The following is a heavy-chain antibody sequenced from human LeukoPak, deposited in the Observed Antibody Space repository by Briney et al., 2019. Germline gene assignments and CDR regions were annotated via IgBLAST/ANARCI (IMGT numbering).Heavy chain of an antibody. CDR3: ARDQSSSWSLPGY. V-gene: IGHV1-8*03. CDR1: GYTFTSYD. J-gene: IGHJ4*02. CDR2: MNPNSGNT. D-gene: IGHD6-13*01. Sequence: ASVKVSCKASGYTFTSYDINWVRQATGQGLEWMGWMNPNSGNTGYAQKFQGRVTITRNTSISTAYMELSSLRSEDTAVYYCARDQSSSWSLPGYWGQGTLVTVSS.